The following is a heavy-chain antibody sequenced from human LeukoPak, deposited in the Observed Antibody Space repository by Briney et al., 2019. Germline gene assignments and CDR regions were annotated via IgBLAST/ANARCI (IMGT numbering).Heavy chain of an antibody. CDR1: GFTFSSYG. V-gene: IGHV3-30*18. Sequence: GGSLRLSCAASGFTFSSYGMHWVRQAPGKWLEWVAVISYDGSNKYYADSVKGRFTISRDNSKNTLYLQMNSQRAEDTAVYYCAKAAGYCSSTSCYGDYYMDAWGKGTTVTVSS. J-gene: IGHJ6*03. CDR2: ISYDGSNK. D-gene: IGHD2-2*01. CDR3: AKAAGYCSSTSCYGDYYMDA.